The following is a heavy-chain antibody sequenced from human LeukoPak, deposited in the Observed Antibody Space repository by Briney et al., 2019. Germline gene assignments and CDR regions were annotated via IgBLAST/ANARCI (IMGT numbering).Heavy chain of an antibody. CDR3: ARSDYYGSGYFDY. CDR1: GFTFSSYS. Sequence: PGGSLRLSCAASGFTFSSYSMNWVRQAPGKGLEWVSYISSSSSTINYADSVKGRFTISRDNAKNSLYLQMNSLRAEDTAVYYCARSDYYGSGYFDYWGQGTLVTVSS. J-gene: IGHJ4*02. CDR2: ISSSSSTI. D-gene: IGHD3-10*01. V-gene: IGHV3-48*04.